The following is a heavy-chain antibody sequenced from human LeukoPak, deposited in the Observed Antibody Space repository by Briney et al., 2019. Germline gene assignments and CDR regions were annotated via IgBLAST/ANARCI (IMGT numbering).Heavy chain of an antibody. Sequence: GGSLRLSCAASGFTFSNYALSWVRQAPGKGLEWVSTIGGSGSKTFYADSVKGRLIISRDNFKNTVYLQMNTLGAEDTAVYYCAKVVVLMVYAVYRTGWFDPWGQGTLVTVSS. CDR3: AKVVVLMVYAVYRTGWFDP. D-gene: IGHD2-8*01. CDR2: IGGSGSKT. V-gene: IGHV3-23*01. CDR1: GFTFSNYA. J-gene: IGHJ5*02.